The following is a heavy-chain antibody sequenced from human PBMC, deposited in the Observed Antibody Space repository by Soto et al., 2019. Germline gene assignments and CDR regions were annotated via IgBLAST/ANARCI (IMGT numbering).Heavy chain of an antibody. CDR1: GGSFSGYY. V-gene: IGHV4-34*01. J-gene: IGHJ5*02. CDR3: AGLSASKIRGVINNWFDP. D-gene: IGHD3-10*01. CDR2: INHSGST. Sequence: TSETLSLTCAVYGGSFSGYYWSWIRQPPGKGLEWIGEINHSGSTNYNPSLKSRVTISIDTSKNQFSLKLSSVTAADTAVYYCAGLSASKIRGVINNWFDPWGQGTLVTVSS.